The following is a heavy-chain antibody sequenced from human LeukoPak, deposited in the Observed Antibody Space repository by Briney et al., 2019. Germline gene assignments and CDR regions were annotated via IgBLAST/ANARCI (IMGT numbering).Heavy chain of an antibody. Sequence: GGSLRLSCAASGFTFDDYAMHWVRQAPGKGLEWVSGISWNSGSIGYADSVKGRFTISRDNAKNSLYLQMNSLRAEDTAVYYCARAPYDILTGYPKYYYYYYMDVWGKGTTVTISS. V-gene: IGHV3-9*01. D-gene: IGHD3-9*01. CDR3: ARAPYDILTGYPKYYYYYYMDV. CDR1: GFTFDDYA. CDR2: ISWNSGSI. J-gene: IGHJ6*03.